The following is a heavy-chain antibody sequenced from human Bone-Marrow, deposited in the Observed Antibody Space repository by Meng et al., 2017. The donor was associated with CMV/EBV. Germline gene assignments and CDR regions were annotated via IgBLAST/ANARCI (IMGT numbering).Heavy chain of an antibody. CDR1: GFTFSSYS. CDR3: AKDFTGDAVDLLYDMDV. CDR2: INGRGDRT. D-gene: IGHD7-27*01. V-gene: IGHV3-23*01. J-gene: IGHJ6*02. Sequence: GGSLRLSCAASGFTFSSYSMNWVRQAPGKGLEWVSGINGRGDRTYYADSLKGRFTISRDNSKNTIYLHMINLRGDDTAVYYCAKDFTGDAVDLLYDMDVWGPGTTVTVSS.